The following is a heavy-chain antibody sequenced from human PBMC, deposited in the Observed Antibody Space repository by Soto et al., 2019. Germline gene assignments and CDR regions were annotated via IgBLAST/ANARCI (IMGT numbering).Heavy chain of an antibody. CDR1: GYRFTSYG. D-gene: IGHD3-10*01. CDR2: ISAYNGNT. V-gene: IGHV1-18*01. CDR3: ARAKGDGSGSYSGY. J-gene: IGHJ4*02. Sequence: QVQLVQSGAEVKKPGASVKVYCKASGYRFTSYGISWVRQAPGQGLEWMGWISAYNGNTNYAQKLQGRVTMTTDTXPSTADRDVRRLRSDDTAVYYCARAKGDGSGSYSGYWGQGTLVTVSS.